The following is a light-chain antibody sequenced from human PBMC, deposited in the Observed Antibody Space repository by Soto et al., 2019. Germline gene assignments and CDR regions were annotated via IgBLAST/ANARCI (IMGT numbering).Light chain of an antibody. CDR2: WAS. Sequence: DIVMTQSPESLAVSLGESATINCKSSQSLLYSPNDKTYLAWYQQNPGQPPKLLIYWASTRESGVPDRFSGSGSGTDFTLTISSLQAEDVAVYYCQQYYSTPWTFGQGTKVEIK. V-gene: IGKV4-1*01. J-gene: IGKJ1*01. CDR1: QSLLYSPNDKTY. CDR3: QQYYSTPWT.